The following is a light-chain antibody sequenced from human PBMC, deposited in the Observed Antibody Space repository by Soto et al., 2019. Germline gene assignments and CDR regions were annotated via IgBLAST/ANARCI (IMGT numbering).Light chain of an antibody. CDR3: QQYDKWPPIT. J-gene: IGKJ5*01. V-gene: IGKV3-11*01. CDR1: QSVSSY. CDR2: DAS. Sequence: EIVLTHSPATLSLSPWERATLSSSASQSVSSYLAWYQQKPGQAPRLLIYDASNRATGIPARFSGSGSGTEFTLTISSLQSEDFAVYYCQQYDKWPPITFGQGTRLENK.